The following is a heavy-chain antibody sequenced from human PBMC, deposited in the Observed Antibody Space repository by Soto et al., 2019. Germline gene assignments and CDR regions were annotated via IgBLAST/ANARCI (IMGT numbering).Heavy chain of an antibody. CDR3: ARGGAVAGEGYYYGMDV. D-gene: IGHD6-19*01. V-gene: IGHV3-53*01. CDR2: IYSGGST. J-gene: IGHJ6*02. Sequence: GGSLRLSCAASGFTVSSNYMSWVRQAPGKGLEWVSVIYSGGSTYYAGSVKGRFTISRDNSKNTLYLQMNSLRAEDTAVYYCARGGAVAGEGYYYGMDVWGQGTTVTVSS. CDR1: GFTVSSNY.